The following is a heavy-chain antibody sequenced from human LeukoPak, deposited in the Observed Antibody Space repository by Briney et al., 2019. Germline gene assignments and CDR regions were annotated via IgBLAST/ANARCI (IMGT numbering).Heavy chain of an antibody. CDR2: IRQDGSEK. CDR3: MRQDRAYFFGH. D-gene: IGHD3-3*01. J-gene: IGHJ1*01. V-gene: IGHV3-7*01. CDR1: GFTFSSYW. Sequence: VGSLRLSCAASGFTFSSYWMTWGRQAPGKGLEWVANIRQDGSEKNYVDSVKGRFTISRDNAKNSLYLQMNSLRVEDTAVYFCMRQDRAYFFGHWGQGTLVTVSS.